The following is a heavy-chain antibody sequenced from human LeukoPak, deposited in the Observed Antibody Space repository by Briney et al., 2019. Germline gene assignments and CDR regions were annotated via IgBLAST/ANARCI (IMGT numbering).Heavy chain of an antibody. Sequence: SETLSLTCTVSGGSISSSYYWGWIRQPPGKGLEWIGSIYYSGSTYYNPSLKSRVTISVDTSKNQFSLKLSSVTAADTAVFYCARGYYFGSGRGYYFDYWGQGTLVTVSS. V-gene: IGHV4-39*07. CDR2: IYYSGST. J-gene: IGHJ4*02. CDR1: GGSISSSYY. D-gene: IGHD3-10*01. CDR3: ARGYYFGSGRGYYFDY.